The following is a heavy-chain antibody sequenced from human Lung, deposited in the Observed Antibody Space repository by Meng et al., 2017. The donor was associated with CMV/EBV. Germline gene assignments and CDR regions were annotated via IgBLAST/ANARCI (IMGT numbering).Heavy chain of an antibody. J-gene: IGHJ4*02. V-gene: IGHV3-48*03. Sequence: GESLKISCAASGFTFSSYEMNWVRQAPGKGLKWVSYISSSGSTIYYADSVKGRFTISRDNAKNSLYLQMNSLRAEDTAVYYCARTRFFDWLLYPFDYWGQGKXVTGAS. CDR1: GFTFSSYE. D-gene: IGHD3-9*01. CDR2: ISSSGSTI. CDR3: ARTRFFDWLLYPFDY.